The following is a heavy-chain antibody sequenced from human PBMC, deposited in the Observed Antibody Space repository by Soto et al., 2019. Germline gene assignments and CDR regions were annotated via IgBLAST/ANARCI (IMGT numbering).Heavy chain of an antibody. D-gene: IGHD2-8*01. J-gene: IGHJ4*02. CDR2: INHSGFT. CDR3: ARGNGRFAH. V-gene: IGHV4-34*01. CDR1: GGSFAGYY. Sequence: PSETLSLTCGVCGGSFAGYYWSWIRQPPGKGLEWIGEINHSGFTNYNPSLTGRVTISLDTSKSQFSLKLSSLTAADTAFYCWARGNGRFAHWGKGPLGPVSS.